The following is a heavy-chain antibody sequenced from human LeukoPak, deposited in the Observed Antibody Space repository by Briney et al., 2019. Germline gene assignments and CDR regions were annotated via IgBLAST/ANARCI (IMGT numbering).Heavy chain of an antibody. D-gene: IGHD2-15*01. CDR2: INPNSGGT. CDR1: GYTFTGYY. V-gene: IGHV1-2*02. J-gene: IGHJ5*02. Sequence: ASVKVSCKASGYTFTGYYMHWVRQAPGQGLEWMGWINPNSGGTCYAQKFQGRVTMTSDTSISTAYMELSRLRSDNTAVYYCARDRLRLGYERTNWFDPWGQGTLVTVSS. CDR3: ARDRLRLGYERTNWFDP.